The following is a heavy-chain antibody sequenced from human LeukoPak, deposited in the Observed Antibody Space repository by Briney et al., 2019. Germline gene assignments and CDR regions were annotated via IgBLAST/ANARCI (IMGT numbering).Heavy chain of an antibody. J-gene: IGHJ4*02. V-gene: IGHV1-69*04. CDR2: IIPILGIA. CDR3: ARGRRRSGSHAY. Sequence: SVKVSCKASGGTFSSYAISWVRQAPGQGLEWMGRIIPILGIANYAQKFQGRVTITADKSTSTAYMELSSLRSEDTAVYYCARGRRRSGSHAYWGQGTLVTVSS. CDR1: GGTFSSYA. D-gene: IGHD1-26*01.